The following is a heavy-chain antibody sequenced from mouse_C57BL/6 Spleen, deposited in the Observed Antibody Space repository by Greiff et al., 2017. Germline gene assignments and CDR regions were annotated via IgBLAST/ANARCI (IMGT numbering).Heavy chain of an antibody. CDR2: ISSGGDYI. D-gene: IGHD4-1*01. CDR3: TRDPGTETWFAY. Sequence: EVHLVESGEGLVKPGGSLKLSCAASGFTFSSYAMSWVRQTPEKRLEWVAYISSGGDYIYYADTVKGRFTISRDNARNTLYLQMSSLKSEDTAMYYCTRDPGTETWFAYWGQGTLVTVSA. CDR1: GFTFSSYA. V-gene: IGHV5-9-1*02. J-gene: IGHJ3*01.